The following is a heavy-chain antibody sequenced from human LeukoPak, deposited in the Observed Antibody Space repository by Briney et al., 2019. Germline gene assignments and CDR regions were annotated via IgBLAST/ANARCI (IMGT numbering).Heavy chain of an antibody. J-gene: IGHJ6*03. CDR1: GFTFSSYS. D-gene: IGHD5-18*01. CDR2: ISSSSSYI. CDR3: ARARSGYSYGSPGDYYYYMDV. Sequence: GGSLRLSCAASGFTFSSYSMNWVRQAPGKGLEWVSSISSSSSYIYYADSVKGRFTISRDNAKNSLYLQMNSLRAEDTAVYYCARARSGYSYGSPGDYYYYMDVWGKGTTVTISS. V-gene: IGHV3-21*01.